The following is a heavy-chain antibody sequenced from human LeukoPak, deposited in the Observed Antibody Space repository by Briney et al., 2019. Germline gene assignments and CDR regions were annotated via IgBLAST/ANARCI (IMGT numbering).Heavy chain of an antibody. CDR2: ISGNDDGT. V-gene: IGHV3-23*01. Sequence: GGSLRLSCTASGFTLSTCGMTWFRQAPGKGLEWVSSISGNDDGTYYADSVKGRFTISRDNSKNTLYLQMNSLRAEDTAIYYCAKRGPIYSASPGNYFDYWGQGTLVTVSS. J-gene: IGHJ4*02. CDR1: GFTLSTCG. D-gene: IGHD3-10*01. CDR3: AKRGPIYSASPGNYFDY.